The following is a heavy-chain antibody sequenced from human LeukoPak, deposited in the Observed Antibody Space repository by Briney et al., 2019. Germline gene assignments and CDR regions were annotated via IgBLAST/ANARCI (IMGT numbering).Heavy chain of an antibody. D-gene: IGHD6-19*01. V-gene: IGHV4-4*02. J-gene: IGHJ4*02. CDR2: IYRSGSP. CDR1: GASISNNDR. Sequence: PSETLSLTCAVSGASISNNDRGWVRQPQGKGLEWIGEIYRSGSPNYNPSLKSRVTISVDRSNSQFSLRLSSVTAADTAVYYCASVNFNSGWYVFDYWGQGTLVTVSS. CDR3: ASVNFNSGWYVFDY.